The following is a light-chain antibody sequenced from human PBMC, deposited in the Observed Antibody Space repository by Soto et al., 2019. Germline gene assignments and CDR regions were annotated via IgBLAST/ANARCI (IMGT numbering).Light chain of an antibody. CDR3: QQYGTTPWT. V-gene: IGKV3-20*01. CDR1: QSVSNNY. Sequence: EIVLTQSPGTLSLSPGERATLSCRASQSVSNNYLAWYHQKPGGAPRLVISGASSTSTGIPDRFSGSGSGTDFTLTISGLESEYFAVYYCQQYGTTPWTFGQGTNVEFK. CDR2: GAS. J-gene: IGKJ1*01.